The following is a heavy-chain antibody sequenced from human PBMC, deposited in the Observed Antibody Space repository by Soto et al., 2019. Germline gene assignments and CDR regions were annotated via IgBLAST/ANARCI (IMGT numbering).Heavy chain of an antibody. CDR3: ARRDTSGFLRYFDN. CDR2: IVPNVGTV. Sequence: SVKVSCKPSGGTFSSFINYPINWVRQAPGQGLEWMGGIVPNVGTVNYAQKFRGKVTITADKSTGTAYMELSSLRSEDTALYYCARRDTSGFLRYFDNWGQGTQVTVS. CDR1: GGTFSSFINYP. V-gene: IGHV1-69*06. D-gene: IGHD3-3*01. J-gene: IGHJ4*02.